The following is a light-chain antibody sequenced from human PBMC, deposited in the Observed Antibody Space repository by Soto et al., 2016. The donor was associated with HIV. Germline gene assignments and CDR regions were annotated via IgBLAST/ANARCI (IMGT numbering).Light chain of an antibody. CDR1: NIGVKS. V-gene: IGLV3-21*03. CDR3: QVWDSSTDHPV. CDR2: DDS. Sequence: SYVLTQPPSVSVAPGKTARIPCGGNNIGVKSVHWYQQKPGQAPVLVVYDDSDQPSGIPERFSGSNSGNTATLTISRVEAGDEADYCCQVWDSSTDHPVFGGGTKLTVL. J-gene: IGLJ3*02.